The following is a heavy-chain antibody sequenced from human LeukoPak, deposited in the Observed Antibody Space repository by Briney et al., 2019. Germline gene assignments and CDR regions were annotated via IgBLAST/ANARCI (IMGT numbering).Heavy chain of an antibody. V-gene: IGHV1-2*02. J-gene: IGHJ5*02. D-gene: IGHD6-19*01. CDR1: GYTFTGYY. CDR2: INPNSGGT. CDR3: ARDSSGWYWFDP. Sequence: ASVKVSCKASGYTFTGYYMHWVRQAPGQGLEWMGWINPNSGGTSYAQKFQGRVTMTRDTSISTAYMELSRLRSDDTAVYYCARDSSGWYWFDPWGQGTLVTVSS.